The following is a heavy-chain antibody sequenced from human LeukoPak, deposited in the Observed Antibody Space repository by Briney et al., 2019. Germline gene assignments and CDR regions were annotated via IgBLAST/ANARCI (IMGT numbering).Heavy chain of an antibody. CDR2: TSAYNGNT. D-gene: IGHD3-10*01. V-gene: IGHV1-18*01. J-gene: IGHJ5*02. Sequence: REASVKVSCKASGYTFTSYGISWVRQAPGQGLEWMGWTSAYNGNTNYTQKLQGRVTITTDTSTSTAYMELRSLRSDDTAVYYCARDGPVYGSGSGWFDPWGQGTLVTVSS. CDR3: ARDGPVYGSGSGWFDP. CDR1: GYTFTSYG.